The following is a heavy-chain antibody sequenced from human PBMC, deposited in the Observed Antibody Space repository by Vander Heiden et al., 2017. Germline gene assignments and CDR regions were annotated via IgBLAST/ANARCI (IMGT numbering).Heavy chain of an antibody. CDR2: ISGSGGST. V-gene: IGHV3-23*01. J-gene: IGHJ4*02. CDR3: AKGKGDLTMIVVVITTSFDY. Sequence: EVQLLGSGGGLVQPGGSLRLSCAASGFTFSSYAMSWVRQAPGKGLEWVSAISGSGGSTYYADSVKGRFTISRDNSKNTLYLQMNSLRAEDTAVYYCAKGKGDLTMIVVVITTSFDYWGQGTLVTVSS. D-gene: IGHD3-22*01. CDR1: GFTFSSYA.